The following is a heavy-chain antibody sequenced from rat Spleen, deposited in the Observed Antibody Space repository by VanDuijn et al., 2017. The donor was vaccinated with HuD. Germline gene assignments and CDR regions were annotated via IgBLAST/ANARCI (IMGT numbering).Heavy chain of an antibody. CDR3: TRCYGGYTQHWFAY. D-gene: IGHD1-11*01. Sequence: QVQLKESGPGLVQPSQTLSLTCTVSGFSLTGNNVHWVRQPPGKGLEWMGRMRYDGDTYYNSALKSRLSISRDTSTSQVCLEMNSLQTDDTAIDFWTRCYGGYTQHWFAYWGQGTLVTVAA. CDR2: MRYDGDT. J-gene: IGHJ3*01. V-gene: IGHV2S30*01. CDR1: GFSLTGNN.